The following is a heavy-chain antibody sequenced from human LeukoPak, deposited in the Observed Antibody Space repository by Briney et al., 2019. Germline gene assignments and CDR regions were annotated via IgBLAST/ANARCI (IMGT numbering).Heavy chain of an antibody. CDR1: GFTFSSYA. CDR3: ARSLWPLGDY. J-gene: IGHJ4*02. D-gene: IGHD2/OR15-2a*01. CDR2: VGGSGGDT. Sequence: GGSLRLSCAASGFTFSSYALSWVRQAPGKGLEWVSAVGGSGGDTYYAESVKGRFTISRDNSKNTLHLQMNSLRAEDTAVYYCARSLWPLGDYWGQGTLVTVSS. V-gene: IGHV3-23*01.